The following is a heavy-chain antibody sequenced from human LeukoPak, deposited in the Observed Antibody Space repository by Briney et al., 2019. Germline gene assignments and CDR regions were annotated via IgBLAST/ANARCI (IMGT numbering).Heavy chain of an antibody. J-gene: IGHJ5*02. D-gene: IGHD2-15*01. Sequence: GASVKVSCKASGGTFSSYAISWVRQAPGQGLEWMGRIIPIFGTANYAQKFQGRVTITTDESTSTAYMALSSLGSEDTAVYYCARGPDAYCSGGSCYVSNWFDPWGQGTLVTVSS. CDR1: GGTFSSYA. CDR2: IIPIFGTA. CDR3: ARGPDAYCSGGSCYVSNWFDP. V-gene: IGHV1-69*05.